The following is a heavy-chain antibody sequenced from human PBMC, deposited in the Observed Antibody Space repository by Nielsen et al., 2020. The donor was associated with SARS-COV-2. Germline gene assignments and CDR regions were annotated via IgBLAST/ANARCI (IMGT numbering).Heavy chain of an antibody. D-gene: IGHD5-12*01. CDR2: IKTNGGIT. J-gene: IGHJ4*02. CDR3: AKQFAKSDFDYVYDF. Sequence: GGSLRLSCTASGFTFSDYAMAWVRQAPGKGLEWVSVIKTNGGITYYADSVKGRCTISRDNSKDTLHLHMGSLRAEDTALYYCAKQFAKSDFDYVYDFWGQGIQVTVS. CDR1: GFTFSDYA. V-gene: IGHV3-23*01.